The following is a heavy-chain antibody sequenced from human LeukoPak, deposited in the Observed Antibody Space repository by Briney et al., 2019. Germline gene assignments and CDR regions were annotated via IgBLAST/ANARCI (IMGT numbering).Heavy chain of an antibody. CDR2: IYYSGIT. J-gene: IGHJ5*02. D-gene: IGHD4-17*01. CDR1: GGSISSSSYY. CDR3: TRRVSVTQPNWFDP. V-gene: IGHV4-39*01. Sequence: ASETLSLTCTVSGGSISSSSYYWGWIRQPPGKGLEWIESIYYSGITYYNPSLQSRVTISVDTPKNQFSLKLSSVTAADTAVYYCTRRVSVTQPNWFDPWGQGTLVTVSS.